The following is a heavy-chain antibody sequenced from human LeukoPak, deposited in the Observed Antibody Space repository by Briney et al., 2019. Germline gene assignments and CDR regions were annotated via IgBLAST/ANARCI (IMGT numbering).Heavy chain of an antibody. CDR2: ISYDGSDK. D-gene: IGHD2-2*01. V-gene: IGHV3-30*18. J-gene: IGHJ4*02. Sequence: GGSLRLSCAASGFTFSTSVMHWVRQAPGKGLEWVAVISYDGSDKYYADSVKGRFTISRDSSKNTLYLQMNSLRAEDTAVYYCAKFVDDVVVVPAAYFDYWGQGTLVTVSS. CDR1: GFTFSTSV. CDR3: AKFVDDVVVVPAAYFDY.